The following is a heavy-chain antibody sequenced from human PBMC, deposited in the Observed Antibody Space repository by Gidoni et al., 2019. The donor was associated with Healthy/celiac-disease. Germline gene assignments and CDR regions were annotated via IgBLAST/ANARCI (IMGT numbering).Heavy chain of an antibody. CDR3: ARRYYSGSYYDY. Sequence: EVQLVQSGAEVTQPGEYLRIACKGSGYSFTSYWISWVRQMPGKGREWRGRIDPSDSYTNYSPSFQGHVTIAADKSISTAYLQWSSLKASDTAMYYCARRYYSGSYYDYWGQGTLVTVSS. V-gene: IGHV5-10-1*01. CDR1: GYSFTSYW. J-gene: IGHJ4*02. CDR2: IDPSDSYT. D-gene: IGHD1-26*01.